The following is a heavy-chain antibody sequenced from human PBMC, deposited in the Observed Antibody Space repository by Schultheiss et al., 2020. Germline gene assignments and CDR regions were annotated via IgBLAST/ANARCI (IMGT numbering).Heavy chain of an antibody. D-gene: IGHD6-19*01. CDR1: GFTFSSYG. CDR3: ARGIVVNWFDP. J-gene: IGHJ5*02. CDR2: IWYDGSNK. Sequence: GGSLRLSCAASGFTFSSYGMHWVRQAPGKGLEWVAVIWYDGSNKYYADSVKGRFTISRDNSKNTLYLQMNSLRAEDTAVYYCARGIVVNWFDPWGQGTLVTVSS. V-gene: IGHV3-33*01.